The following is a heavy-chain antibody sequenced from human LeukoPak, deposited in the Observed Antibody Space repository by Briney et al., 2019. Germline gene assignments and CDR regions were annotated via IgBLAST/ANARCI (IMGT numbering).Heavy chain of an antibody. D-gene: IGHD2-2*01. CDR3: ARTGIVVVPAAKGLLRFDP. CDR1: GFTFSSYA. J-gene: IGHJ5*02. Sequence: PGRSLRLSCAASGFTFSSYAMHWVRQAPGKGLEWVAVISYDGSNKYYADSVKGRFTISRDNSKNTLYLQMNSLRAEDTAVYYCARTGIVVVPAAKGLLRFDPWGQGTLVTVSS. CDR2: ISYDGSNK. V-gene: IGHV3-30-3*01.